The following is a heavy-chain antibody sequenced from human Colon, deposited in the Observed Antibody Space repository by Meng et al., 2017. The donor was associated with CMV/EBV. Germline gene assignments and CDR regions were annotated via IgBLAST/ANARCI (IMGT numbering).Heavy chain of an antibody. J-gene: IGHJ5*02. CDR3: ARVGIVVVPAPPVSWFDP. Sequence: SSNSAAWNWIRQSPSRGLEWLGRTYYRSKWYNDYAVSVKSRITINPDTSKNQFSLQLNSVTPEDTAVYYCARVGIVVVPAPPVSWFDPWGQGTLVTVSS. CDR2: TYYRSKWYN. CDR1: SSNSAA. D-gene: IGHD2-2*03. V-gene: IGHV6-1*01.